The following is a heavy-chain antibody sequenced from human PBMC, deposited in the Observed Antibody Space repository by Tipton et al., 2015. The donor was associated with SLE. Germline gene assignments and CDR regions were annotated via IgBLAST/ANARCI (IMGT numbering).Heavy chain of an antibody. V-gene: IGHV3-48*03. Sequence: GSLRLSCAASGFTFSSYEMNWVRQAPGKGLEWVSYISSSGSTIYYADSVKGRFTISRDNAKNSLYLQMNSLRAEDTAVYYCARDDYDFWSGYYTGARWYFDLWGRGTLVTVSS. J-gene: IGHJ2*01. CDR2: ISSSGSTI. CDR1: GFTFSSYE. CDR3: ARDDYDFWSGYYTGARWYFDL. D-gene: IGHD3-3*01.